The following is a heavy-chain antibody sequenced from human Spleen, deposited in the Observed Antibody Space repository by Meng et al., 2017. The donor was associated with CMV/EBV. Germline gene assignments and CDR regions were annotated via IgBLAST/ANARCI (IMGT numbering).Heavy chain of an antibody. Sequence: GESLKISCAASGFTFSSYWMSWVRQAPGKGLEWVANIKQDGSEKYYVDSVKGRFTISRVNAKNSLYLQVNSLRAEDTALYYCARQGVGAGYAAGLPYGLDVWGQGTTVTVSS. V-gene: IGHV3-7*01. CDR3: ARQGVGAGYAAGLPYGLDV. CDR1: GFTFSSYW. CDR2: IKQDGSEK. J-gene: IGHJ6*02. D-gene: IGHD1-26*01.